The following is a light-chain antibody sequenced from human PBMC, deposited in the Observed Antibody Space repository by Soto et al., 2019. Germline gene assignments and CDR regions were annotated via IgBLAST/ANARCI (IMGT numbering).Light chain of an antibody. Sequence: QSALTQPASVSGSPGQSITISCTGTSSDVGSYNLVSWYQQHPGKAPKLMIYEDIERPSGVSNRVSGSMSGNTASLTISGLQTEDEADYYCCSYAGGTSVVFGGGTKVTVL. CDR1: SSDVGSYNL. CDR2: EDI. V-gene: IGLV2-23*01. J-gene: IGLJ2*01. CDR3: CSYAGGTSVV.